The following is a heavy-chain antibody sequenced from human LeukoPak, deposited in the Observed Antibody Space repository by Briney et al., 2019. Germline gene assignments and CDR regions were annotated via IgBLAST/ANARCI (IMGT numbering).Heavy chain of an antibody. Sequence: SETLSLTCAVSGGSISSNSYYWGWIRQPPGKGLEWIGSIYYSGSTYYNPSLKSRVTISVDTSKNQFSLKLSSVTAADTAVYYCARFTAAAGLGGDYWGQGTLVTVSS. CDR1: GGSISSNSYY. CDR2: IYYSGST. V-gene: IGHV4-39*07. CDR3: ARFTAAAGLGGDY. D-gene: IGHD6-13*01. J-gene: IGHJ4*02.